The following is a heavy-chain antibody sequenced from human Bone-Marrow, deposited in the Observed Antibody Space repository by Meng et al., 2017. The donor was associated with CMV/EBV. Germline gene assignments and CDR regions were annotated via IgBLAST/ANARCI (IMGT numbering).Heavy chain of an antibody. CDR2: INHSGSS. Sequence: SQTLSLTCAVYGGPFTGYYWNWVRQAPGMGLEWIGEINHSGSSNCNPSLNSRVIISVDTSKNQFSLKLTSVTAADTAIYYCARDNSYVDTPRRFYEYWCQGTLVTVSS. J-gene: IGHJ4*02. V-gene: IGHV4-34*01. CDR3: ARDNSYVDTPRRFYEY. D-gene: IGHD3-16*01. CDR1: GGPFTGYY.